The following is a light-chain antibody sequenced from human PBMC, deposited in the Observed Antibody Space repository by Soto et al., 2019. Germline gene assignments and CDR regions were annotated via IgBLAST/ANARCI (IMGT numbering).Light chain of an antibody. V-gene: IGKV1-5*01. Sequence: DIQMTQSPSTLSASVGDRVTITCRASQSIRRWLAWYQQKPGKAPKLLIFDASTLESGVPSRFSGRGSETEFTLTISSLQPDDFATYYCQQYNSYSPATFGQGTKGDIK. CDR2: DAS. CDR1: QSIRRW. CDR3: QQYNSYSPAT. J-gene: IGKJ1*01.